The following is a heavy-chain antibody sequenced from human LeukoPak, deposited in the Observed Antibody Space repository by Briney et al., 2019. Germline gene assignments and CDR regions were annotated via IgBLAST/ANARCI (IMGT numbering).Heavy chain of an antibody. CDR3: AKVLVVYGNFDY. CDR2: ITGTGGSK. Sequence: GGSLRLSCAASGFTFSSYAMTWVRQAPGKGLEWVSAITGTGGSKDYADSVKGRFSISRDNSKNTLYLQMNSLRAEDTAVYYCAKVLVVYGNFDYWGQGALVTVSS. J-gene: IGHJ4*02. CDR1: GFTFSSYA. D-gene: IGHD3-10*01. V-gene: IGHV3-23*01.